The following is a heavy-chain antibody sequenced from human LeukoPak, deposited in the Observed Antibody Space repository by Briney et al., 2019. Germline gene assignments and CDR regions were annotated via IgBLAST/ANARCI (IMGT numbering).Heavy chain of an antibody. CDR2: IYPDDSHT. J-gene: IGHJ6*02. CDR3: ARHHDPDFYYYGMDV. D-gene: IGHD3-3*01. CDR1: GYSFGNYW. V-gene: IGHV5-51*01. Sequence: LGESLKISCQGSGYSFGNYWIGWVRQMPGKGLEWMGIIYPDDSHTIYSPSFRGRVTMSADKSISTAYLQWSSLKASDTAMYYCARHHDPDFYYYGMDVWGQGTTVTVSS.